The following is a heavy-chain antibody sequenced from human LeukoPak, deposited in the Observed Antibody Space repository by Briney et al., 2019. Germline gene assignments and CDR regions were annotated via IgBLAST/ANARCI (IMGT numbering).Heavy chain of an antibody. J-gene: IGHJ4*02. CDR2: IYYSGST. CDR3: ARDRCSGGSCYFL. Sequence: PSETLSLTCTVSGGSISSGGYYWSWIRQHPGKGLEWIGYIYYSGSTYYNPSLKSRVTISVDTSKNQFSLKLSSVTAADTAVYYCARDRCSGGSCYFLWGQGTLVTVSS. D-gene: IGHD2-15*01. CDR1: GGSISSGGYY. V-gene: IGHV4-31*03.